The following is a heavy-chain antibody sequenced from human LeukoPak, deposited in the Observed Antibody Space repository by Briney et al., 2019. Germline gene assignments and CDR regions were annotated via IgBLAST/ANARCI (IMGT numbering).Heavy chain of an antibody. V-gene: IGHV3-11*05. CDR2: ISSGGSYT. CDR1: GFTFSDYY. D-gene: IGHD3-22*01. J-gene: IGHJ4*02. Sequence: GGSLRLSCAASGFTFSDYYMSWIRQAPGKGLEWVSYISSGGSYTNYADSVKGRFTISRDNAANSLYLQMNSLRAEDTAVYYCARDPKTYYYDSSGYYFDYWGQGTLVTVSS. CDR3: ARDPKTYYYDSSGYYFDY.